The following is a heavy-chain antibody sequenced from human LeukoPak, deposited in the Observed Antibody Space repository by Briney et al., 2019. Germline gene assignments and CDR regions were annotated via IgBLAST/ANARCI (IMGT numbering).Heavy chain of an antibody. CDR1: GGSISSYY. CDR3: ARGGRRSYYMDV. J-gene: IGHJ6*03. CDR2: ISHRGNT. Sequence: SETLSLTCTVSGGSISSYYWSWIRQPPGKGLEWIGSISHRGNTYYNPSLRSRVTISVDTSKNQFSLKVNSVTAADTAVYYCARGGRRSYYMDVWGKGTTVTISS. V-gene: IGHV4-59*01.